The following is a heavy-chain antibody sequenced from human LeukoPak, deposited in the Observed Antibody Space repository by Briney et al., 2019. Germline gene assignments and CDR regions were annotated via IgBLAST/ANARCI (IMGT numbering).Heavy chain of an antibody. CDR2: IKQDGSEK. D-gene: IGHD3-3*01. CDR3: ARGGYYDFWSGPYGGSRVWFDP. J-gene: IGHJ5*02. Sequence: GGSLRLSCAASGFTFSTYWMSWVRQAPGKGLEWVANIKQDGSEKYDVDSVKGRFTISRDNTKNSLYLQMNSLRAEDTAVYYCARGGYYDFWSGPYGGSRVWFDPWGQGTLVTVSS. CDR1: GFTFSTYW. V-gene: IGHV3-7*01.